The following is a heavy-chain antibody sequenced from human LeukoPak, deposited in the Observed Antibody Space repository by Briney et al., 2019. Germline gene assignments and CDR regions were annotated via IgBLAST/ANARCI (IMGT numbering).Heavy chain of an antibody. V-gene: IGHV4-34*01. CDR1: GGSFSGYY. Sequence: SETLSLTCAVYGGSFSGYYWSWIRQPPGKGLEWIGEINHSGSTNYNPSLKSRVTISVDTSKNQFSLKLSSVTAADTAVYYCARGRSSGWFYWGQGTLVTVSS. J-gene: IGHJ4*02. D-gene: IGHD3-3*01. CDR2: INHSGST. CDR3: ARGRSSGWFY.